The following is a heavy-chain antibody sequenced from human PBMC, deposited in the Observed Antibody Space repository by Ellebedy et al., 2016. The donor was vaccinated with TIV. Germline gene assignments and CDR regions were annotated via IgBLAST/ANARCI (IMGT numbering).Heavy chain of an antibody. CDR2: INSDGSST. CDR3: ARDSAPVVPAAPLSDAFDI. Sequence: GESLKISXAASGFTFSSYWMHWVRQAPGKGLVWVSRINSDGSSTSYADSVKGRFTISRDNAKNTLYLQMNSLRAEDTAVYYCARDSAPVVPAAPLSDAFDIWGQGTMVTVSS. CDR1: GFTFSSYW. V-gene: IGHV3-74*01. D-gene: IGHD2-2*01. J-gene: IGHJ3*02.